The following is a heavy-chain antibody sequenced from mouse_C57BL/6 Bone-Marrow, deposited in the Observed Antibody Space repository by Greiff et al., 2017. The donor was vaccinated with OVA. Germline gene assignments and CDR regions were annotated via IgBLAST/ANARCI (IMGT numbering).Heavy chain of an antibody. CDR2: IYPGNSDT. Sequence: VQLQQSGTVLARPGASVKMSCKTSGYTFTSYWMHWVKQRPGQGLEWIGAIYPGNSDTSYNQKFKGKAKLTAVTSASTAYMELSSLTNEDSAVYYCTGLLWGLYAMDYWGQGTSVTVSS. CDR3: TGLLWGLYAMDY. J-gene: IGHJ4*01. V-gene: IGHV1-5*01. D-gene: IGHD2-1*01. CDR1: GYTFTSYW.